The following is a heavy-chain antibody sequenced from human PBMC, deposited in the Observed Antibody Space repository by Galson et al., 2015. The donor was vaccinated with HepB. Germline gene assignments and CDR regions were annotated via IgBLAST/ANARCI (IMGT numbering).Heavy chain of an antibody. J-gene: IGHJ5*02. V-gene: IGHV3-33*01. CDR1: GFTFSSYG. Sequence: SLRLSCAASGFTFSSYGMHWVRQAPGKGLEWVAVIWYDGSNKYYADSVKGRFTISRDNPKNTLYLQMNSLRAEDTAVYYCARRRTAAGWFDPWGQGTLVTVSS. CDR2: IWYDGSNK. D-gene: IGHD6-13*01. CDR3: ARRRTAAGWFDP.